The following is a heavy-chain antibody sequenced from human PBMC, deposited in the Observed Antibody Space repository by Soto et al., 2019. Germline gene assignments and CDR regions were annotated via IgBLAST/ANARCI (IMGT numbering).Heavy chain of an antibody. CDR3: AKEIWEVTTYYYYGMDV. V-gene: IGHV3-30*18. CDR2: ISYDGSNK. CDR1: GFTFSSYG. Sequence: PGGSLRLSCAASGFTFSSYGMHWVRQAPGKGLEWVAVISYDGSNKYYADSVKGRFTISRDNSKNTLYLQMNSLRAEDTAVYYCAKEIWEVTTYYYYGMDVWGQGTTVTVSS. D-gene: IGHD4-17*01. J-gene: IGHJ6*02.